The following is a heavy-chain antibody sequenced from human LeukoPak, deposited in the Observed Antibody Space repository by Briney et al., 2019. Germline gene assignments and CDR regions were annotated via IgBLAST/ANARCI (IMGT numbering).Heavy chain of an antibody. CDR2: INPNSGGT. Sequence: EASVEVSCKASGYTFTGYYMHWVRQAPGQGLEWMGWINPNSGGTNYAQKFQGRVTMTRDTSISTAYMELSRLRSDDTAVYYCARKWIAAAGTGEDFDYWGQGTLVTVSS. J-gene: IGHJ4*02. V-gene: IGHV1-2*02. CDR1: GYTFTGYY. CDR3: ARKWIAAAGTGEDFDY. D-gene: IGHD6-13*01.